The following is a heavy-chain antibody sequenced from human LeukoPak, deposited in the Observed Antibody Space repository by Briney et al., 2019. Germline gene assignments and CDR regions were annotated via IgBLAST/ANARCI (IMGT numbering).Heavy chain of an antibody. CDR1: GYTFTSYD. CDR2: MNPNSGNT. D-gene: IGHD2-2*02. V-gene: IGHV1-8*03. CDR3: ARVKLHCSSTSCYREDAFDI. J-gene: IGHJ3*02. Sequence: GASVKVSCKASGYTFTSYDINWVRQATGQGLEWMGWMNPNSGNTGYTQKFQGRVTITRNTSISTAYMELSSLRSEDTAVYYCARVKLHCSSTSCYREDAFDIWGQGTMVTVSS.